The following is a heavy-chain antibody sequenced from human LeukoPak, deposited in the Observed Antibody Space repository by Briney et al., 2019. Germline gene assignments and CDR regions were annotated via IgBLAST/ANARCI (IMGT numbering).Heavy chain of an antibody. CDR2: INPNSGDT. D-gene: IGHD5-24*01. V-gene: IGHV1-2*02. CDR3: ARIRDGYNDAYDI. CDR1: GYTFTGYY. J-gene: IGHJ3*02. Sequence: GASVKVSCKTSGYTFTGYYMHWVRQAPGQGLEWMGWINPNSGDTSYAQKFQGRVTMTRDTSISAAYMELSSLRSEDTAIYYCARIRDGYNDAYDIWGQGTVVTVPS.